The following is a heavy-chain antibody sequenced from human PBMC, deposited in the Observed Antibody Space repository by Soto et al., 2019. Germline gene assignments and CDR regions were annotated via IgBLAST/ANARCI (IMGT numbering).Heavy chain of an antibody. CDR1: GFTFSSYG. D-gene: IGHD2-2*01. V-gene: IGHV3-30*18. CDR2: ISYDGINK. CDR3: AKEPDCSTTTCYDYFDY. Sequence: QVQLVESGGGVVQPGRSLRLSCAASGFTFSSYGMHWVRQAPGKGLEWVAVISYDGINKYYADSVKGRFTISRDNSKNTLYLQMNTPRAEDTAVYYCAKEPDCSTTTCYDYFDYWGQGTLVTVSS. J-gene: IGHJ4*02.